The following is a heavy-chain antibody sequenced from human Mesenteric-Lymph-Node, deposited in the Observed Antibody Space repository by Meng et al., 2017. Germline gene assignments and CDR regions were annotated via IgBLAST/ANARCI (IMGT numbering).Heavy chain of an antibody. J-gene: IGHJ4*02. Sequence: QVHQQAAGPGLMKPSEPLSLTWNVSGDALNRYNWSWIRQPPGKGLEWIGYIYYRGSTSYSPSLKSRVTISIDTSKKQFSLKLRSVTAADTAVYYCARASPLHWFGELYYFDDWGQGTLVTVSS. V-gene: IGHV4-59*08. D-gene: IGHD3-10*01. CDR2: IYYRGST. CDR3: ARASPLHWFGELYYFDD. CDR1: GDALNRYN.